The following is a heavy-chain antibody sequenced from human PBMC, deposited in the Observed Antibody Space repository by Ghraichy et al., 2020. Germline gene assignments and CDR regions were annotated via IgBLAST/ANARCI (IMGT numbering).Heavy chain of an antibody. V-gene: IGHV1-18*01. Sequence: ASVKVSCKASGYTFTSYGISWVRQAPGQGLEWMGWISGYDGNTNYAQKVQGRVTMTSDTSTSTAYMELRSLRSDDTAVYYCARDQIQSHSYYDFWSGYQMDVWGQGTMVTVSS. CDR1: GYTFTSYG. D-gene: IGHD3-3*01. J-gene: IGHJ3*01. CDR3: ARDQIQSHSYYDFWSGYQMDV. CDR2: ISGYDGNT.